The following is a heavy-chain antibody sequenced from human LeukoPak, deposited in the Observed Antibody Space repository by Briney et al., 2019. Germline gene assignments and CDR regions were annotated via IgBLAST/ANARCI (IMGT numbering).Heavy chain of an antibody. V-gene: IGHV3-23*01. CDR3: AKLQGYDEA. D-gene: IGHD2-15*01. Sequence: PGGSLRLSCVASGFTFSNYAMTWVRQAPGKGLEMVSGIYGDDDKTDYGDAVKGRFTISRDNSKNTLFLQMNSLSADDTAVYYSAKLQGYDEAWGERALVTVSS. CDR1: GFTFSNYA. J-gene: IGHJ5*02. CDR2: IYGDDDKT.